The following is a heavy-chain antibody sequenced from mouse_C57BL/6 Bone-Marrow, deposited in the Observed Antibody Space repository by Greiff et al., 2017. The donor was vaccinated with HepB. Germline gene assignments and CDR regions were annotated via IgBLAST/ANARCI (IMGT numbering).Heavy chain of an antibody. D-gene: IGHD3-2*02. CDR3: TIEGYLH. V-gene: IGHV14-4*01. Sequence: EVQLQQSGAELVRPGASVKLSCTASGFNIKDDYMHWVKQRPEQGLEWIGWIDPENGDTEYASKFQGKATITADTSSNTAYLQLSSLTSEDTAVYYCTIEGYLHWGQGTLVTVSA. J-gene: IGHJ3*01. CDR1: GFNIKDDY. CDR2: IDPENGDT.